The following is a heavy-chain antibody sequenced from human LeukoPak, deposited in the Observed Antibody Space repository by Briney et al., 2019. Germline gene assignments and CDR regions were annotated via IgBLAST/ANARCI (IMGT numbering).Heavy chain of an antibody. J-gene: IGHJ4*02. D-gene: IGHD4-17*01. CDR1: GFTFSSYS. Sequence: GRSLRLSCAASGFTFSSYSMNWVRQAPGKGLEWVSSISSSSSYIYYADSVKGRFTISRDNAKNSLYLQMNSLRAEDTAVYYCARERGPTVFDYWGQGTLVTVSS. V-gene: IGHV3-21*01. CDR3: ARERGPTVFDY. CDR2: ISSSSSYI.